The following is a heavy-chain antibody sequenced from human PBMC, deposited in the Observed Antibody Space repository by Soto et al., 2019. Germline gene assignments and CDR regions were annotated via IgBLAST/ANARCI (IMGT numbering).Heavy chain of an antibody. J-gene: IGHJ4*02. D-gene: IGHD3-22*01. CDR2: IKSKTDGGTT. CDR1: GFTFSNAW. Sequence: GGSLRLSCXASGFTFSNAWMSWVRQAPGKGLEWVGRIKSKTDGGTTDYAAPVKGRFTISRDDSKNTLYLQMNSLKTEDTAVYYCTTDALTYYYDSSGYYPDDYWGQGTLVTVSS. V-gene: IGHV3-15*01. CDR3: TTDALTYYYDSSGYYPDDY.